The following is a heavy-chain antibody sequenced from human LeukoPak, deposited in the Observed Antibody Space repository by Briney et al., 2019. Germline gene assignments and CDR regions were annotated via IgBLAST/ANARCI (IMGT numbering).Heavy chain of an antibody. J-gene: IGHJ3*02. CDR2: ISYSGTT. D-gene: IGHD5/OR15-5a*01. Sequence: SGTLSLTCTVSGGSISSFYWSWIRQPPGKGLEYIGYISYSGTTSYNPSSKSRVTISVDTSKNQFSLKLTSVTAADTAVYYCARDKGLPQAFDIWGQGTMVTVSS. CDR1: GGSISSFY. CDR3: ARDKGLPQAFDI. V-gene: IGHV4-59*01.